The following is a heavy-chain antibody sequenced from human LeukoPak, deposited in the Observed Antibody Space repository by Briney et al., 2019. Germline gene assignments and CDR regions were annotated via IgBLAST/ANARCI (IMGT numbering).Heavy chain of an antibody. J-gene: IGHJ4*02. Sequence: SGTLSLTCAVSGGSISSSNWWSWVRQPPGKGLEWIGSIYWSGSTYYNPSLKSRVTISVDTSKNQFSLKLSSVIAADTAVYYCLNTYHKGSGSYWGYIDNWGQGTLVTVSS. V-gene: IGHV4-4*02. CDR1: GGSISSSNW. CDR2: IYWSGST. D-gene: IGHD3-10*01. CDR3: LNTYHKGSGSYWGYIDN.